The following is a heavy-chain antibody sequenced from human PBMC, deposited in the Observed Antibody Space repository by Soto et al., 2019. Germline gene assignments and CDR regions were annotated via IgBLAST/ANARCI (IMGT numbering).Heavy chain of an antibody. CDR2: IYTSGST. J-gene: IGHJ4*02. CDR1: GFTFSRNF. Sequence: EVQLVESGGGLVQPGESLRLSCAASGFTFSRNFMIWVRQAPGKGLEWVSTIYTSGSTYYGDSVKGRFTISRDNSKNTLYVQMNSLRGEDTAVYYCARWGGLESAVDYWGQGTLVTVSS. D-gene: IGHD3-16*01. CDR3: ARWGGLESAVDY. V-gene: IGHV3-66*01.